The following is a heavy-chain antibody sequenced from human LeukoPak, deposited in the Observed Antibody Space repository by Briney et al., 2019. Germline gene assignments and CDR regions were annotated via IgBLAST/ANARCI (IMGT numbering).Heavy chain of an antibody. D-gene: IGHD3-10*01. CDR1: GITFSSHA. Sequence: GGSLRLSCAASGITFSSHAMSWVRQAPGKGLEWVSAIGGSGDSTYYADSVRGRFTISRDNAKNSLYLQMNSLRDEDTAVYYCAREGYYGAFDIWGQGTMVTVSS. V-gene: IGHV3-23*01. CDR3: AREGYYGAFDI. CDR2: IGGSGDST. J-gene: IGHJ3*02.